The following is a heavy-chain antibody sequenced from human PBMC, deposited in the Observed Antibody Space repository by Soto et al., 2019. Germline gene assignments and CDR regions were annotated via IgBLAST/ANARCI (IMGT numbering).Heavy chain of an antibody. D-gene: IGHD3-3*01. V-gene: IGHV4-61*01. J-gene: IGHJ4*02. CDR2: VYHTGRT. CDR3: ARDFAYFDS. CDR1: GGSIKRGSYS. Sequence: PSETLALTCTVSGGSIKRGSYSWSWIRQPPGNGLEWIGYVYHTGRTSYNPSLKIRVSISMDTSKNQFSLNLDSVTAADTDVYFCARDFAYFDSWGQGTLDTVSS.